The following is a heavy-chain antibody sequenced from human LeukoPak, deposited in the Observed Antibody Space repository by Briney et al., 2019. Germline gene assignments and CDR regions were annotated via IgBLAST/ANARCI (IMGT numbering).Heavy chain of an antibody. CDR1: GFAFDDYG. V-gene: IGHV3-20*04. CDR3: ARDTRYCSSTSCYYFDY. D-gene: IGHD2-2*01. CDR2: INWNGGST. J-gene: IGHJ4*02. Sequence: GGSLRLSCAASGFAFDDYGMSWVRQAPGKGLEWGSGINWNGGSTGYADSVKGRFTISRDNAKNSLYLQMNSLRAEDTALHYCARDTRYCSSTSCYYFDYWGQGTLVTVSS.